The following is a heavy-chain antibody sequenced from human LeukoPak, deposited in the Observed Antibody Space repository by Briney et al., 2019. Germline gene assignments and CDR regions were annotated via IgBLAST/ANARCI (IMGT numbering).Heavy chain of an antibody. V-gene: IGHV3-11*01. D-gene: IGHD5-12*01. J-gene: IGHJ4*02. CDR3: AREIVAGTFDY. CDR1: GFTFSEYY. Sequence: GGSLRLSCAASGFTFSEYYMSWIRQAPGKGPESVADISSSGDIVSYGESVQGRFTISRDNAKDSLSLQLNSLRADDTAVYYCAREIVAGTFDYWGQGTLVTVSS. CDR2: ISSSGDIV.